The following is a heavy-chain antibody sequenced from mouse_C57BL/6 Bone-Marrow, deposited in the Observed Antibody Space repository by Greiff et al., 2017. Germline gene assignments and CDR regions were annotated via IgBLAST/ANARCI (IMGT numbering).Heavy chain of an antibody. D-gene: IGHD1-1*01. Sequence: EVQLQQSGPELVKPGASVKISCKASGYTFTDYYMNWVKQSHGKSLEWIGDINPNNGGTSYNQKFKGKATLTVDKSSSTAYMELRSLTSEDSAVXYGAREEDYYGSSDDYWGQGTTLTVSA. V-gene: IGHV1-26*01. J-gene: IGHJ2*01. CDR1: GYTFTDYY. CDR3: AREEDYYGSSDDY. CDR2: INPNNGGT.